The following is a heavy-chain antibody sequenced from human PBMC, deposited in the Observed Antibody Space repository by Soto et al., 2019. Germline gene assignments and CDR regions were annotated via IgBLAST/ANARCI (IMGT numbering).Heavy chain of an antibody. J-gene: IGHJ6*02. CDR2: INHSGST. CDR3: ARPLITMVRGVTPYGMDG. V-gene: IGHV4-34*01. Sequence: QVQLQQWGAGLLKPSETLSLTCAVYGGSFSGYYWSWIRQPPGKGLEWIGEINHSGSTNYNPSLKSRVTISVDTYKNKFSLKLSSVTAADTAVYYCARPLITMVRGVTPYGMDGWGQGTTVTVSS. CDR1: GGSFSGYY. D-gene: IGHD3-10*01.